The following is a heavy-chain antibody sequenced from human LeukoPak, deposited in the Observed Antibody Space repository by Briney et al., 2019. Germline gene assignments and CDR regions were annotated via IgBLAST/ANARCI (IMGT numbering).Heavy chain of an antibody. Sequence: SQTLSLTCTVSGGSISSGGYYWSWIRQHPGKGLEWIGYIYYSGSTYYNPSLKSRVTISVDTSKNQFSLKLSSVTAADTAVYYCARGNSSGYYYGSAFDYWGQGTLVTVSS. D-gene: IGHD3-22*01. V-gene: IGHV4-31*03. CDR3: ARGNSSGYYYGSAFDY. CDR1: GGSISSGGYY. CDR2: IYYSGST. J-gene: IGHJ4*02.